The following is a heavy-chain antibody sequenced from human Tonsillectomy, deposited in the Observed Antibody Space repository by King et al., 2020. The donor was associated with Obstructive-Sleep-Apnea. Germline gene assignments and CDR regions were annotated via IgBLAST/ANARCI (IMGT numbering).Heavy chain of an antibody. D-gene: IGHD2-21*02. Sequence: QLVQSGGDLVQPGGSLRLSCVASGFTFSDKYFTWVRQAPGKGLDWISIIYSGGITYYADSVKGRFTISRHNSRNTVYLQMNSLTVADTAVYFCARGLPHEEVTAIPGACDIWGRGTVVTVSS. CDR2: IYSGGIT. J-gene: IGHJ3*02. CDR1: GFTFSDKY. V-gene: IGHV3-53*04. CDR3: ARGLPHEEVTAIPGACDI.